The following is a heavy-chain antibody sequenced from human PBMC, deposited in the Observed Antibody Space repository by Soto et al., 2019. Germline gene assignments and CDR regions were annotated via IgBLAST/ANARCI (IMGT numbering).Heavy chain of an antibody. J-gene: IGHJ3*02. V-gene: IGHV3-21*01. D-gene: IGHD4-17*01. CDR1: GFTFSSYS. Sequence: EVQLVESGGGLVKPGGSLRLSCAASGFTFSSYSMNWVRQAPGKGLEWVSSISSSSSYIYYADSVKGRFTISRDNAKNSLYLQMNSLRAEDTAVYYCARDVSRDYGDFPDAFDIWGQGTMVTVSS. CDR2: ISSSSSYI. CDR3: ARDVSRDYGDFPDAFDI.